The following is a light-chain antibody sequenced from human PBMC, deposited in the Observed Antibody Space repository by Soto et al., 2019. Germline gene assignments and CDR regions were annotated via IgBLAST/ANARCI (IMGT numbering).Light chain of an antibody. J-gene: IGKJ4*01. Sequence: EIVLTQSPGTLSLSPGERATLSCRASQSVTSYLAWYQQKTGQAPRLLIYCASSRATGIPDRFSGSGSGTDFTLPISRLEHEDFAVYYCQQYRSSPPLTFGGGTKVEIK. CDR2: CAS. CDR1: QSVTSY. CDR3: QQYRSSPPLT. V-gene: IGKV3-20*01.